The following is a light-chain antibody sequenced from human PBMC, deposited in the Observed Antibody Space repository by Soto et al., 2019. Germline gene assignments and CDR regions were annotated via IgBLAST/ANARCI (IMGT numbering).Light chain of an antibody. Sequence: EIVMTQSPATLSVSPGERATLSCRASQSVSNNLAWYQQKPGQAPRLLIYGASTRATGIPARFSGSGSGTEFTLTIRSLQSEDFAVYYCQQYNNWPGTFGGGTKVEIK. V-gene: IGKV3-15*01. CDR3: QQYNNWPGT. J-gene: IGKJ4*01. CDR1: QSVSNN. CDR2: GAS.